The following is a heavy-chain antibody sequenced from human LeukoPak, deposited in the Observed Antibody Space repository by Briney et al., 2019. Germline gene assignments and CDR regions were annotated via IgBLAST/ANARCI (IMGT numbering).Heavy chain of an antibody. V-gene: IGHV1-69*01. J-gene: IGHJ4*02. D-gene: IGHD5-18*01. CDR3: ARDVDTAMVSGY. Sequence: SVKVSCKASGGTFSSYAISWVRQAPGQGLEWMGGIIPIFGTANYAQKFQGRVTITADESTSTAYMELSSLRSEDTAVYYCARDVDTAMVSGYWGQGTLVTVSS. CDR1: GGTFSSYA. CDR2: IIPIFGTA.